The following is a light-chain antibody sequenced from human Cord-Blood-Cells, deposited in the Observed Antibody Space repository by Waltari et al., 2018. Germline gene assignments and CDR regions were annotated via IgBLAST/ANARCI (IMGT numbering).Light chain of an antibody. CDR1: QSISSG. Sequence: DIQLTQSPSTLSASVGDRVTITCRASQSISSGLAWYQQKPGKAPKLMIYKASSLESGVPSRFSGSGSGTQCTLTISSLQPDDFATYYCQQYNSYSTCGGGTKVEIK. CDR3: QQYNSYST. CDR2: KAS. V-gene: IGKV1-5*03. J-gene: IGKJ4*01.